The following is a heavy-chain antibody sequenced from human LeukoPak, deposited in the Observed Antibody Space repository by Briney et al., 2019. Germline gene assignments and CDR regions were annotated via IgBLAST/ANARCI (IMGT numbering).Heavy chain of an antibody. CDR3: AREGPYSSSSYYYYMDV. CDR1: GGTFSSYA. J-gene: IGHJ6*03. CDR2: IIPILGIA. V-gene: IGHV1-69*04. D-gene: IGHD6-13*01. Sequence: SVKVSCKASGGTFSSYAISWVRQAPGQGLEWMGRIIPILGIANYAQKFQGRVTITADKSTSTAYMELSSLRSDDTAVYYCAREGPYSSSSYYYYMDVWGKGTTVTVSS.